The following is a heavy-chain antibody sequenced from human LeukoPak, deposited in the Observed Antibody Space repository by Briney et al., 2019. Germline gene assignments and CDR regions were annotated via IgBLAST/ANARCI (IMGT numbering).Heavy chain of an antibody. J-gene: IGHJ4*02. CDR2: ISSSSSYT. Sequence: PGGSLRLSCAASGFTFSDYYMSWIRQAPGKGLEWVSYISSSSSYTNYADSVKGRFTISRDNAKNSLYLQMNRLRAEDTAVYYCARGRGKTGTTLFFDYWGQGTLVTVSS. CDR3: ARGRGKTGTTLFFDY. CDR1: GFTFSDYY. V-gene: IGHV3-11*06. D-gene: IGHD1-1*01.